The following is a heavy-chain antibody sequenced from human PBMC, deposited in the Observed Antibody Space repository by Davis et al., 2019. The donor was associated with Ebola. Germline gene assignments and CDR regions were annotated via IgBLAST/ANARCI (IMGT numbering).Heavy chain of an antibody. V-gene: IGHV1-18*04. Sequence: ASVQVSCKASGYMFITYVITWVRQAPGQGLEWMGWISAYNGNTAYAQILQGRVTMTTDTSTGTAYMELRSLRSDDTAVYFCARTSIVGTTTTASDIWGQGTMVTVSS. J-gene: IGHJ3*02. CDR2: ISAYNGNT. CDR1: GYMFITYV. D-gene: IGHD1-26*01. CDR3: ARTSIVGTTTTASDI.